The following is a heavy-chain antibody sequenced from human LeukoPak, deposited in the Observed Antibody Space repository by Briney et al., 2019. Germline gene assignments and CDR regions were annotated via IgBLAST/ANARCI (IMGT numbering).Heavy chain of an antibody. V-gene: IGHV4-34*01. J-gene: IGHJ4*02. D-gene: IGHD3-9*01. CDR1: RGSLSGSF. CDR3: ARGFVRLARPFDS. Sequence: PSETLTLTCAVQRGSLSGSFWTWIRQPPGKGLEWIGEINHSGTSNYSPSLNSRVTMSVDTSKNQLSLNLTSVTAADTAIYYCARGFVRLARPFDSWGQGTVVTVSS. CDR2: INHSGTS.